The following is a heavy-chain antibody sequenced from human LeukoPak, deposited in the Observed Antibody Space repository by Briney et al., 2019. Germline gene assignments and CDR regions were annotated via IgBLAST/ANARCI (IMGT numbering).Heavy chain of an antibody. CDR2: INQGGGEK. V-gene: IGHV3-7*02. CDR3: ARGPGGYSYGYGGYYFDY. CDR1: GFTFSSFW. Sequence: GGSLRLSCATSGFTFSSFWMSWVRQAPGKGLEWVANINQGGGEKNYVDSVKGRFTISRDSAKSSLYLQMNSLRAEDTAVYYCARGPGGYSYGYGGYYFDYWGQGTLVTVSS. D-gene: IGHD5-18*01. J-gene: IGHJ4*02.